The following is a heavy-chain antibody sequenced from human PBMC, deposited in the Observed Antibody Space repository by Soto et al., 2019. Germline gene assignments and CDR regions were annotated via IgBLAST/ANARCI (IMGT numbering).Heavy chain of an antibody. CDR3: AAEYCSTFSCYGMDV. CDR1: GYTFTSYA. J-gene: IGHJ6*02. CDR2: INAGNGNT. Sequence: QVQLVQSGAEVKKPGASVKVSCKAPGYTFTSYALHWVRQAPGQRLEWMGWINAGNGNTKFSQNLKGRITITRDTSASTAYMELSSLSSEDTAVYYCAAEYCSTFSCYGMDVWGQGTAVTVSS. V-gene: IGHV1-3*01. D-gene: IGHD2-2*01.